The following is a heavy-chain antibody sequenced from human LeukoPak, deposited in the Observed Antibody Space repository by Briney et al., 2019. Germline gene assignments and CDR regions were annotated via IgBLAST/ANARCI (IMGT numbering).Heavy chain of an antibody. CDR2: IYWDDDK. J-gene: IGHJ4*02. CDR3: VHKYYDYVWGSYRTDY. Sequence: SGPTLVNPTQTLTLTCTFSEFLLSTGGVGVGWIRQPPGKALEWLALIYWDDDKRYSPSLKSRLTITKDTSKNQVVLTMTNMDPVDTATYYCVHKYYDYVWGSYRTDYWGQGTLVTVSS. D-gene: IGHD3-16*02. CDR1: EFLLSTGGVG. V-gene: IGHV2-5*02.